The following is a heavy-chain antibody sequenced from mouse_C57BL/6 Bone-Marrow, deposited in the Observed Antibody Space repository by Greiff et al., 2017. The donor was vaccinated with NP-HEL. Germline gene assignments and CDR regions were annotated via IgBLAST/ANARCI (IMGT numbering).Heavy chain of an antibody. J-gene: IGHJ2*01. CDR3: AREANSDY. D-gene: IGHD1-1*01. CDR2: ISSGSSTI. CDR1: GFTFSDYG. Sequence: EVKLMESGGGLVKPGGSLKLSCAASGFTFSDYGMHWVRQAPEKGLEWVAYISSGSSTIYYADNVKGRFTISRDNAKNTLFLHMTSLRSEDTAMYYCAREANSDYWGQGTTLTVSS. V-gene: IGHV5-17*01.